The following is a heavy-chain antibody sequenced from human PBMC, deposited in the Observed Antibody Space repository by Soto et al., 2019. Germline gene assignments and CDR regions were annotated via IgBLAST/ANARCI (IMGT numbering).Heavy chain of an antibody. J-gene: IGHJ6*02. CDR1: GYTFTSYD. CDR3: ARSPNYDFWSGYYIHYYYGMDV. V-gene: IGHV1-8*01. D-gene: IGHD3-3*01. CDR2: MNPNSGNT. Sequence: ASVKVSCKASGYTFTSYDINWVRQATGQGLEWMGWMNPNSGNTGYAQKFQGRVTMTRNTSISTAYMELSSLRSEDTAVYYCARSPNYDFWSGYYIHYYYGMDVWGQGTTVTVSS.